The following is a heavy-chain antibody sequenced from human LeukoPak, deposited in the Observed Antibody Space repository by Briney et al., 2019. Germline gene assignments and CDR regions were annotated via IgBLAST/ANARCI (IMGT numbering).Heavy chain of an antibody. V-gene: IGHV5-51*01. Sequence: GESLKISCKGSGYSFTSYWVGWVRQMPGKGLEWMGIIYPGDSDTRYSPSFQGQVTISADKSISTAYLQWSSLKASDTAMYYCARTSSGSYYGDWFDPWGQGTLVTVSS. CDR1: GYSFTSYW. CDR2: IYPGDSDT. CDR3: ARTSSGSYYGDWFDP. J-gene: IGHJ5*02. D-gene: IGHD1-26*01.